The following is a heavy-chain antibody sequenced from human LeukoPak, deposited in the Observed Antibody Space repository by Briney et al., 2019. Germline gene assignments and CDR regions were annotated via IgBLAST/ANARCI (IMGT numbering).Heavy chain of an antibody. J-gene: IGHJ6*03. CDR2: ISSSSSTI. D-gene: IGHD2-2*01. V-gene: IGHV3-48*01. CDR1: GFTFSSYS. CDR3: ALGYCSSTSCPNQRIYMDV. Sequence: GGSLRLSCAASGFTFSSYSMNWVRQAPGKGLEWVSYISSSSSTIYYADSAKGRFTISRDNAKNSLYLQMNSLRAEDTAVYYCALGYCSSTSCPNQRIYMDVWGKGTTVTVSS.